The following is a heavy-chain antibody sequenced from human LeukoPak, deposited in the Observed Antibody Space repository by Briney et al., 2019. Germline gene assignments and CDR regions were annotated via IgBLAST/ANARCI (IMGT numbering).Heavy chain of an antibody. CDR2: INPSGGST. CDR3: ASDLLIVGPTTGFDY. V-gene: IGHV1-46*02. Sequence: ASVKVSCKASGYTFNSYYVQWVRQAPGQGLEWMGIINPSGGSTTYAQNFQGRVTMTRDTSTSTVYMELSSLRSEDTAVYYCASDLLIVGPTTGFDYWSQGTLVTVSS. D-gene: IGHD1-26*01. CDR1: GYTFNSYY. J-gene: IGHJ4*02.